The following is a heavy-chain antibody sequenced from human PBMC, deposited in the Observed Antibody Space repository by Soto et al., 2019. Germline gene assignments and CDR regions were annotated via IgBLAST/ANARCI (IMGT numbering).Heavy chain of an antibody. CDR1: GFTFSDYY. CDR3: ARDSPQYYDFWSGYHSRPFDY. Sequence: GGSLRLSCAASGFTFSDYYMSWIRQAPGKGLEWVSYISSSGSTIYYADSVKGRFTISRDNAKNSLYLQMNSLRAEDTAVYYCARDSPQYYDFWSGYHSRPFDYWGQGTLVTVPS. D-gene: IGHD3-3*01. J-gene: IGHJ4*02. V-gene: IGHV3-11*01. CDR2: ISSSGSTI.